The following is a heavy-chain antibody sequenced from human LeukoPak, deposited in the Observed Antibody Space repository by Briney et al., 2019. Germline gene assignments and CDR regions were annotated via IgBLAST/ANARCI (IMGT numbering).Heavy chain of an antibody. V-gene: IGHV4-39*07. J-gene: IGHJ4*02. Sequence: PSETLSLTCTVSGGSISSNNYYWGWIRQPPGKGLEWIGEINHSGSTNYNPSLKSRVTISVDTSKNQFSLKLSSVTAADTAVYYCARGTMTTVTYYFDYWGQGTLVTVSS. CDR2: INHSGST. CDR3: ARGTMTTVTYYFDY. D-gene: IGHD4-17*01. CDR1: GGSISSNNYY.